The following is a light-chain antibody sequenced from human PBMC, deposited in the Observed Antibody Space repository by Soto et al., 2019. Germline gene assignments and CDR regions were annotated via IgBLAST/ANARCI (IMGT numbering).Light chain of an antibody. J-gene: IGKJ1*01. CDR2: GAS. CDR1: QSVSSSY. V-gene: IGKV3-20*01. Sequence: EIVLTQSPGTLSLSPGERATLSCRASQSVSSSYLAWYQQRPGQAPRLLIYGASSRATGIPDRFSGSGSGTDFTLTISRLEPEDFAVYYCQQYCSSPWTCGQGTRVELK. CDR3: QQYCSSPWT.